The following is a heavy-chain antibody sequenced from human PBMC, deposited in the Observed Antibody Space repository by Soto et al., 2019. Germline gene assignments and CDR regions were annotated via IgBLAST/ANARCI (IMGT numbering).Heavy chain of an antibody. J-gene: IGHJ6*03. CDR1: GFTFSNYY. CDR3: ASSNYGTMSSGMDV. CDR2: ISTSGITM. Sequence: GGSLRLSCAASGFTFSNYYMNWVRQAPGKGLEWVSFISTSGITMYYADSVKGRFTISRDNAKNSLYLQMNSLRADDTAVYYCASSNYGTMSSGMDVWGKGTTVTVSS. D-gene: IGHD3-10*01. V-gene: IGHV3-11*01.